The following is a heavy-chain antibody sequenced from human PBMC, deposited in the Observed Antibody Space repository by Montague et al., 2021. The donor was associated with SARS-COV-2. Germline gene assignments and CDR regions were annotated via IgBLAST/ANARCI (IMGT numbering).Heavy chain of an antibody. Sequence: SLRLSCAASGFTFDDYGMSWVRQAPGKGLEWVSDITRNGGDTGYGDSVKGRFTISRDNAKNSLYLQMTSLRAEDTALYYCSRGYKYGPFDLWGQGSLVTVSS. V-gene: IGHV3-20*04. CDR2: ITRNGGDT. CDR1: GFTFDDYG. D-gene: IGHD5-18*01. J-gene: IGHJ4*02. CDR3: SRGYKYGPFDL.